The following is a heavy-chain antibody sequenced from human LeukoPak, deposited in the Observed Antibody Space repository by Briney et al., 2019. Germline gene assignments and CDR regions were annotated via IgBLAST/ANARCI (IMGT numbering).Heavy chain of an antibody. CDR1: GDSISSYY. CDR2: INHSGYT. CDR3: ARGKGVIMSGH. Sequence: KSSETLSLTCDVSGDSISSYYRSWIRQPAGKGLEWIGEINHSGYTNYNPSLKSRVTISVDTSRKQFSLQVTSVNAADTAVYYCARGKGVIMSGHWGQGSLVVVSS. V-gene: IGHV4-34*01. J-gene: IGHJ4*02. D-gene: IGHD3-10*01.